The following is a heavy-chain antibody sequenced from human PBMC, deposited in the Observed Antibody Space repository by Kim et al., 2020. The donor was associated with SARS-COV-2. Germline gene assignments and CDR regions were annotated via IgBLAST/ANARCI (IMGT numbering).Heavy chain of an antibody. Sequence: GGSLRLSCAASGFTFSNSAMSWVRQAPGKGLEWVSTIGKSGTDTFYVDSVKGRFTISRDNSKNTLFLQMNSLRAEDTAVYFCAKRVPYYFGSWGQGTLVSVSS. CDR2: IGKSGTDT. CDR3: AKRVPYYFGS. J-gene: IGHJ4*02. V-gene: IGHV3-23*05. CDR1: GFTFSNSA.